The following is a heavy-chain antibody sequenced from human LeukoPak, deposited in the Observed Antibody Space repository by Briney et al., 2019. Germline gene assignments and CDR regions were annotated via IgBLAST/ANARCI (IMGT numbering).Heavy chain of an antibody. D-gene: IGHD6-6*01. Sequence: GGSLRLSCAAPGFTFSSYSMNWVRQAPGKGLEWVSSISSSSSYIYYADSVKGRFTISRDNAKKSLYLQMNSLRAEDTAVYYCARSVRQGYYYYYYMDVWGKGTTVTVSS. CDR1: GFTFSSYS. V-gene: IGHV3-21*01. J-gene: IGHJ6*03. CDR3: ARSVRQGYYYYYYMDV. CDR2: ISSSSSYI.